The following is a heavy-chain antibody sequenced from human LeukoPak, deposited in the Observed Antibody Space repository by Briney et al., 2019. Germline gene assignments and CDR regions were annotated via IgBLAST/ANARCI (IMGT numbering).Heavy chain of an antibody. CDR2: IYYSGST. V-gene: IGHV4-59*01. J-gene: IGHJ3*02. CDR1: GVSITSDH. Sequence: PSETLSLTCTVSGVSITSDHWNWIRQPPGKGLEWIGCIYYSGSTYYNPSLKSRVTISVDMSKNQFSLRLTSVTAADTAVYYCARKNDFDIWGQGTLVTVSS. D-gene: IGHD2/OR15-2a*01. CDR3: ARKNDFDI.